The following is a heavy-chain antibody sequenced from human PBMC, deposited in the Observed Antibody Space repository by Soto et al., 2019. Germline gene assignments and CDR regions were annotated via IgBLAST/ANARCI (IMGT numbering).Heavy chain of an antibody. J-gene: IGHJ6*01. CDR3: ATTEGVSDYYYSLDV. CDR2: IYYSGSS. D-gene: IGHD4-17*01. V-gene: IGHV4-39*01. Sequence: PSETLSLTCTVCGSSISSSSYSWGWIRQPPGMGLGWIRSIYYSGSSYYNPSFKSRVTISVDTSKXQLSLKXSFXTAADTAVYYCATTEGVSDYYYSLDVSGPGTTVTVSS. CDR1: GSSISSSSYS.